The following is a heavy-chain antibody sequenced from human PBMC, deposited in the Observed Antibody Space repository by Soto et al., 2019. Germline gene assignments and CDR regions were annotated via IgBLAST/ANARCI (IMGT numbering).Heavy chain of an antibody. CDR1: GFTFSSYA. D-gene: IGHD3-9*01. CDR3: AKDSVLRYFDWLPFDY. V-gene: IGHV3-23*01. CDR2: ISGSGGST. Sequence: PGGSLRLSCAASGFTFSSYAMSWVRQAPGKGLGWVSAISGSGGSTYYADSVKGRFTISRDNSKNTLYLQMNSLRAEDTAVYYCAKDSVLRYFDWLPFDYWGQGTLVTVSS. J-gene: IGHJ4*02.